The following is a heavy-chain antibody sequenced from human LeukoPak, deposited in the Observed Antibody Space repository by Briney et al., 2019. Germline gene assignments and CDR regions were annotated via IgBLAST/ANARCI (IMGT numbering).Heavy chain of an antibody. CDR2: IYSGGST. CDR3: ARDSITIFGVVTD. CDR1: GFTVSSNY. D-gene: IGHD3-3*01. J-gene: IGHJ4*02. Sequence: GGSLRLSCAASGFTVSSNYMSWVRQAPGKGLEWVSVIYSGGSTYYADSVKGRFTISRDNSKNTLYLQMNSLRAEDTAVYSCARDSITIFGVVTDWGQGTLVTVSS. V-gene: IGHV3-66*01.